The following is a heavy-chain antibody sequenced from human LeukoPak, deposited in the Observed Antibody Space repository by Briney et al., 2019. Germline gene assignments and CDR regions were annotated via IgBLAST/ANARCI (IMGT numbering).Heavy chain of an antibody. CDR2: ISGSGGST. J-gene: IGHJ4*02. V-gene: IGHV3-23*01. Sequence: GGSLRLSCAASGFTFSSYAMSWVRQAPGKGLEWVSAISGSGGSTYYADSVKGRFTISRDNSKNTLYLQMNSLRAEDTAVYYCAKDSILEYYDFWSGTLDYWGQGTLVTVSP. D-gene: IGHD3-3*01. CDR1: GFTFSSYA. CDR3: AKDSILEYYDFWSGTLDY.